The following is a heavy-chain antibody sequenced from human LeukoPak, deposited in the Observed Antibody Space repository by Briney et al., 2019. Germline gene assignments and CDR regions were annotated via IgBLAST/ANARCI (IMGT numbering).Heavy chain of an antibody. Sequence: ASVKVSCKASAYTFTGYYIHWVRQAPGQGLEWMGWINPNSVDTNYVQKFQGRVTMTRDTSMTTAYMELRSLTSDDTAVYYCARETRKLYYEDYYGMDVWGQGTTVTVSS. CDR1: AYTFTGYY. J-gene: IGHJ6*02. D-gene: IGHD3-16*01. CDR2: INPNSVDT. CDR3: ARETRKLYYEDYYGMDV. V-gene: IGHV1-2*02.